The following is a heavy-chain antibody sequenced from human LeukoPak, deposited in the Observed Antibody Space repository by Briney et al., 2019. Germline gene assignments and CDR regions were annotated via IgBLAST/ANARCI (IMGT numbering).Heavy chain of an antibody. Sequence: ASVKVSCKVSGYTLTELSMHWVRQAPGKGLEWMGGFDSEDGETIYAQKFQGRVTMTEDTSTDTAYMELSSLRSEDTAVYYCATVLGPRGYFDYWGQGTLVTVSS. CDR2: FDSEDGET. J-gene: IGHJ4*02. V-gene: IGHV1-24*01. CDR1: GYTLTELS. CDR3: ATVLGPRGYFDY. D-gene: IGHD1-26*01.